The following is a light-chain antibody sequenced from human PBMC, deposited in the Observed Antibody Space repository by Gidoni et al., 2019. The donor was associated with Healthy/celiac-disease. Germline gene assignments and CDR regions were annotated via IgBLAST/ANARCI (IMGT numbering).Light chain of an antibody. CDR1: SSDVGSYNL. CDR2: EVS. Sequence: QSALTQPASVSGSPGQSNTISGTGTSSDVGSYNLVSWYQKHPGKAPKLMIYEVSKRPSGVSNRFSGSKSGNTASLTISGLQAEDEADYYCCSYAGSSTFDVVFGGGTKLTVL. J-gene: IGLJ2*01. V-gene: IGLV2-23*02. CDR3: CSYAGSSTFDVV.